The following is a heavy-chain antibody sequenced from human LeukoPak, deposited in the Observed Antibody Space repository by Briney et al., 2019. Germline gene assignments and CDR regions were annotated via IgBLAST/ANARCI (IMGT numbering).Heavy chain of an antibody. Sequence: ASVKVSCKASGYTFTSYGISWVRQAPGQGLEWMGWISAYNGNTNYAQKLQGRVTMTTDTSTSTAYMELRSLRSDDTAVYYCARYSIYYVHGPNFFDYWGQGTLVTVSS. J-gene: IGHJ4*02. D-gene: IGHD3-22*01. CDR2: ISAYNGNT. CDR3: ARYSIYYVHGPNFFDY. CDR1: GYTFTSYG. V-gene: IGHV1-18*01.